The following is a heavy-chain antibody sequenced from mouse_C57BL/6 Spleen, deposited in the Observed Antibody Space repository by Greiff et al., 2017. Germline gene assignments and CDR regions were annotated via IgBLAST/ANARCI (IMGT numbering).Heavy chain of an antibody. Sequence: VQLQQSGPELVKPGASVKISCKASGYTFTDYYMNWVKQSHGKSLEWIGDINPNNGGTSYNQKFKGKATLTVDKSSSTAYMELRSLTSEDSAVYYCGRRAYYGGFDYWGQGTTLSVSS. V-gene: IGHV1-26*01. D-gene: IGHD1-1*01. J-gene: IGHJ2*01. CDR1: GYTFTDYY. CDR2: INPNNGGT. CDR3: GRRAYYGGFDY.